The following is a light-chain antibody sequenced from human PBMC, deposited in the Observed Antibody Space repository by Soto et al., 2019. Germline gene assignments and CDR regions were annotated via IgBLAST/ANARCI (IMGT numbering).Light chain of an antibody. V-gene: IGLV2-18*01. CDR2: EVS. CDR3: SLYTSSSTYV. CDR1: SRDVGSYNR. Sequence: QSVLTQPPSVSGSPGQSVTISCTGTSRDVGSYNRVSWYQQPPGTAPKLMIYEVSNRPSGVPDRFSGSKSGNTASLTISGLQAEDEADYYCSLYTSSSTYVFGTGTKLTVL. J-gene: IGLJ1*01.